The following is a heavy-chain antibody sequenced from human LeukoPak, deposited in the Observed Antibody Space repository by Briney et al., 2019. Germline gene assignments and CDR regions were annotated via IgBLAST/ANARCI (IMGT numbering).Heavy chain of an antibody. Sequence: ASVKVSCKVSGYTLTELSMHWVRQAPGKGLEWMGGFDPENGETIYAQKFQGRVTMTEDTSTDTAYMELSSLRSEDTAVYYCARDLKENRYYYDSSVGYWGQGTLVTVSS. CDR3: ARDLKENRYYYDSSVGY. V-gene: IGHV1-24*01. D-gene: IGHD3-22*01. CDR1: GYTLTELS. CDR2: FDPENGET. J-gene: IGHJ4*02.